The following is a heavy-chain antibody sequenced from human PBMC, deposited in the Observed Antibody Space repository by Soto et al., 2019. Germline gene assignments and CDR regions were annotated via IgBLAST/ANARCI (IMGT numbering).Heavy chain of an antibody. Sequence: PWETLSLTCAVSGGSFRGFYWTWVRESPVNGLEWLGDINHVGITNYNPSLKSRVSIPVDTSKSQFSLKLSSVTAADTAVYYCARAHDFWGGRQQPIDSWGQRTLVT. CDR2: INHVGIT. CDR1: GGSFRGFY. V-gene: IGHV4-34*01. D-gene: IGHD3-3*01. J-gene: IGHJ4*02. CDR3: ARAHDFWGGRQQPIDS.